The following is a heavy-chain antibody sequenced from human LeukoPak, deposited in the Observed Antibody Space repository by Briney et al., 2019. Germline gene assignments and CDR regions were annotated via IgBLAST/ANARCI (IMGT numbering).Heavy chain of an antibody. J-gene: IGHJ6*03. CDR1: GFTFSSYA. CDR2: ISGSGGST. D-gene: IGHD6-6*01. V-gene: IGHV3-23*01. CDR3: AKDGSSSSFYYYYYMDV. Sequence: PGGSLRLSCAASGFTFSSYAMSWVRQAPGKGLEWVSAISGSGGSTYYADSVKGRFTISRDNSKNTLYLQMNSLRAEDTAVYYCAKDGSSSSFYYYYYMDVWGKGTTVTVSS.